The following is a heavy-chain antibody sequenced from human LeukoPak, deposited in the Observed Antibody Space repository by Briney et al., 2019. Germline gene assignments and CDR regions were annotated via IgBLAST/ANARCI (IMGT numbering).Heavy chain of an antibody. J-gene: IGHJ4*02. CDR3: TTITTYYYGSGRDY. Sequence: PGGSLRLSCTASGFTFGDYAMSWVRQAPGKGLEWVGFIRSKAYGGTTEYAASVKGRFTISRDDSESIAYLQMNSLKTEDTAVYYCTTITTYYYGSGRDYWGQGTLVTVSS. D-gene: IGHD3-10*01. CDR1: GFTFGDYA. CDR2: IRSKAYGGTT. V-gene: IGHV3-49*04.